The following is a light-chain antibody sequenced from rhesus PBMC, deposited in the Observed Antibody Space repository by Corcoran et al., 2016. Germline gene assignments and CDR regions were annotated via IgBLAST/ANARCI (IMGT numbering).Light chain of an antibody. V-gene: IGKV1-22*01. CDR1: QSISSW. CDR3: LHYNSSPFT. Sequence: DIQMTQSPSSLSASVGDTVTITCRASQSISSWLAWFQQKPGKAPKLLIYKASTLQSGVPPRFSGSGSGTDFTLTISSLQPEDFATYYCLHYNSSPFTFGGGTKVDIK. J-gene: IGKJ4*01. CDR2: KAS.